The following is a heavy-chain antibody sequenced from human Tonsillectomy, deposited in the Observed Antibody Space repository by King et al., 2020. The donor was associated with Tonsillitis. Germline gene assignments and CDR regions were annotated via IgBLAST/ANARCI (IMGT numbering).Heavy chain of an antibody. V-gene: IGHV3-53*01. CDR1: GLSVSNNY. CDR2: IYSGGST. D-gene: IGHD3-16*01. CDR3: AWLNDAFDM. Sequence: VQLVESGGGSIQPGGSLRLSCAVAGLSVSNNYMNWVRHAPGKGLEWVLVIYSGGSTYYADSVKGRFTISRDNSENTLYLQMNSLRAEDTAVYYCAWLNDAFDMWGQGTMVTVSS. J-gene: IGHJ3*02.